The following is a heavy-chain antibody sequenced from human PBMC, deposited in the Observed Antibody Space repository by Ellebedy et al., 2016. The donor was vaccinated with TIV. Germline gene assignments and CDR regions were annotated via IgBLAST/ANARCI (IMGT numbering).Heavy chain of an antibody. D-gene: IGHD3-10*01. CDR2: IYYTGST. Sequence: ESLKISCSVSGGSISSSSHYWGWIRQPPRKGLEWIGSIYYTGSTYYNPSLKRRVTISVDTSKNQFSLNLNSLTAADTAVYYCARQGPSITMVRGVNWFDPWGQGTLVTVSS. CDR3: ARQGPSITMVRGVNWFDP. J-gene: IGHJ5*02. V-gene: IGHV4-39*01. CDR1: GGSISSSSHY.